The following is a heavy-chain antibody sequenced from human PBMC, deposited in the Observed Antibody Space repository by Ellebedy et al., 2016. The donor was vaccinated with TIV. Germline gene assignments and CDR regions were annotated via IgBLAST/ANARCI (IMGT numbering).Heavy chain of an antibody. CDR1: GFNFGDYS. CDR3: TREFYTGFYYGHFDF. CDR2: IKSKRYGGTT. D-gene: IGHD1-26*01. Sequence: GESLKISCTSSGFNFGDYSMIWVRQAPGKGLEWVGFIKSKRYGGTTEYAASVKGRFTISRDDSKGIAYLQMNSLKTEDTAVYYCTREFYTGFYYGHFDFWGQGTLVTVTS. V-gene: IGHV3-49*04. J-gene: IGHJ4*02.